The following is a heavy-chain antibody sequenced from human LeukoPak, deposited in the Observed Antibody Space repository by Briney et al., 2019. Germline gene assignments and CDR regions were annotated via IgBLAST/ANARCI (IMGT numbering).Heavy chain of an antibody. CDR1: GFNFTAYW. CDR3: ARPYGKYFDH. D-gene: IGHD4-17*01. Sequence: GESLKISCRGSGFNFTAYWIAWVRQMSGKGLEWMGISHPINSDTKYSPSFQGQVTISADKSISTAYLQWSSLKASDTAIYYCARPYGKYFDHWGQGTLVTVSS. V-gene: IGHV5-51*01. J-gene: IGHJ4*02. CDR2: SHPINSDT.